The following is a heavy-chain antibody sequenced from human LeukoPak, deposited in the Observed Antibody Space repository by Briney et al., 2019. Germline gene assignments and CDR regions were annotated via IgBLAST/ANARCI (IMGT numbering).Heavy chain of an antibody. D-gene: IGHD3-10*01. J-gene: IGHJ4*02. CDR1: GGSISSSSYY. CDR2: IYYSGST. CDR3: ARHNDLLWFGELSPYFDY. V-gene: IGHV4-39*01. Sequence: SETLSLTCTVSGGSISSSSYYWGWIRQPPGKGLEWIGSIYYSGSTYYNPSLKSRVTISVDTSKNQFSLKLSSVTAADTAVYYCARHNDLLWFGELSPYFDYWRQGTLVTVSS.